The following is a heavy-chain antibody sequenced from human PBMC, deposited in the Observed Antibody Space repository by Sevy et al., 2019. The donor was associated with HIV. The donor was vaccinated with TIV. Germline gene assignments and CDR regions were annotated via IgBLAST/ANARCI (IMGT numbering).Heavy chain of an antibody. V-gene: IGHV3-23*01. CDR2: LSGNSRGI. CDR3: AKERGITGAKDDAFDI. J-gene: IGHJ3*02. CDR1: GFPFSNYG. D-gene: IGHD1-20*01. Sequence: GGSVRLSCVASGFPFSNYGMSWVRQAPGKGPEWVSTLSGNSRGIFYADSVKGRFTISRDNSKNTLYFQMNSLRAEDTAVYYCAKERGITGAKDDAFDIWGQGTMVTVSS.